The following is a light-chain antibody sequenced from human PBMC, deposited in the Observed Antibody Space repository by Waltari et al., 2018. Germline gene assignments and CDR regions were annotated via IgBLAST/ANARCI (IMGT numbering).Light chain of an antibody. V-gene: IGLV2-23*02. CDR1: SSDVGKYNL. CDR3: CSYAGSGIVI. J-gene: IGLJ2*01. CDR2: EVT. Sequence: QSALTQPASVSGSPGQSLTISCTGTSSDVGKYNLVSWYQQPTGKVPKVMIYEVTKRTSGVSNRFSASKSGNTASLTISGLQAEDEADYYCCSYAGSGIVIFGGGTKLTVL.